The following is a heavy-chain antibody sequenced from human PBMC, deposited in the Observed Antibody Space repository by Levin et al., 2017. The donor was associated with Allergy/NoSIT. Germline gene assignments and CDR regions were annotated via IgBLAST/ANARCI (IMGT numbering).Heavy chain of an antibody. CDR3: TRVVVRGVIHYFDY. CDR1: GFTFGDYA. V-gene: IGHV3-49*03. Sequence: PGGSLRLSCTASGFTFGDYAMSWFRQAPGKGLEWVGFIRSKAYGGTTEYAASVKGRFTISRDDSKSIAYLQMNSLKTEDTAVYYCTRVVVRGVIHYFDYWGQGTLVTVSS. D-gene: IGHD3-10*01. J-gene: IGHJ4*02. CDR2: IRSKAYGGTT.